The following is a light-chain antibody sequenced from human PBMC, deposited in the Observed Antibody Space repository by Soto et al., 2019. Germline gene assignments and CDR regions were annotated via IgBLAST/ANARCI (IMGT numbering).Light chain of an antibody. V-gene: IGKV4-1*01. J-gene: IGKJ1*01. Sequence: DIVMTQSPDSLAVSLGERATINCKSSQSVLCSSNNENSLAWYQQKPGQPPKLLIYWASTRESGVPDRFSGGGSGTDFTLTISSLQAEDVAVYYCQQYYSVPPTFGQGTKVEI. CDR1: QSVLCSSNNENS. CDR3: QQYYSVPPT. CDR2: WAS.